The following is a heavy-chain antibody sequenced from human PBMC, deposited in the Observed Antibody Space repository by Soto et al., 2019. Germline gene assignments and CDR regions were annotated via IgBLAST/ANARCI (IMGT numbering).Heavy chain of an antibody. CDR2: IRSNGGTT. CDR1: GFTISSYD. D-gene: IGHD1-7*01. V-gene: IGHV3-64*01. CDR3: VRRVSGNYDY. J-gene: IGHJ4*02. Sequence: EVQLAESGGGMVQPGGSLRLSCVASGFTISSYDMHCVRQAPGKGLEYVSSIRSNGGTTYYGNSVKGRFTISRDNSKNLLYLQMGSLRAEDMAVYYCVRRVSGNYDYWGQGTLVTVSS.